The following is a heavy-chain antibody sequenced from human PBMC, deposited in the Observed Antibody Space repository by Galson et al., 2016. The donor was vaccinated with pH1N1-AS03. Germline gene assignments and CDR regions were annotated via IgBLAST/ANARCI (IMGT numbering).Heavy chain of an antibody. Sequence: SLRLSCAASGFTFSNYWMHWVRQVPGRGLMWVSGIKSGGGDTRYADSVKGRFIISRDDAKNTLYLQMNSLRAEDTALYYCARDPDPNNIGWYYFDNWGQGIPVTVSS. CDR1: GFTFSNYW. CDR3: ARDPDPNNIGWYYFDN. V-gene: IGHV3-74*01. D-gene: IGHD6-19*01. J-gene: IGHJ4*02. CDR2: IKSGGGDT.